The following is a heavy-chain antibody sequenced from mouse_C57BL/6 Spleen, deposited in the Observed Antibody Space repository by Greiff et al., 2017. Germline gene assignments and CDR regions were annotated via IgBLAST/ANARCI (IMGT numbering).Heavy chain of an antibody. V-gene: IGHV2-2*01. CDR3: ARSYYYGSSPGYFDY. J-gene: IGHJ2*01. CDR1: GFSLTSYG. Sequence: QVQLQQSGPGLVQPSQSLSITCTVSGFSLTSYGVHWVSQSPGKGLEWLGVIWSGGSTDYNAAFISRLSISKDNSTSQVFCKMNSLQADDTARYYCARSYYYGSSPGYFDYWGQGTTLTVSS. CDR2: IWSGGST. D-gene: IGHD1-1*01.